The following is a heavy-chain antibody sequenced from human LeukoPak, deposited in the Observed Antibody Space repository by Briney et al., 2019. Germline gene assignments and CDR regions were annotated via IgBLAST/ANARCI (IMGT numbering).Heavy chain of an antibody. J-gene: IGHJ5*02. D-gene: IGHD3-10*01. CDR1: GFTFSSYG. V-gene: IGHV3-30*02. Sequence: GGSLRLSCAASGFTFSSYGMHWVRQDPGKGLEWVAFIRYDGSNKYYADSVKGRFTISRDNSKNTLYLQMNRLRAEDTAVYYCAKEEKGTCWFDPWGQGTLVTVSS. CDR2: IRYDGSNK. CDR3: AKEEKGTCWFDP.